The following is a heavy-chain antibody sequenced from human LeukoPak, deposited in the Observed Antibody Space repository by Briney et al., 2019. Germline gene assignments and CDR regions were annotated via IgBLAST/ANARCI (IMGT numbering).Heavy chain of an antibody. Sequence: GGSLSLSCAASGFTFSGYSMNWVRQPPGKGLGWVSYISSSSSTIYYADSVKGGITISRDNAKNSLYLQMHSLRAEDTAVYYCARELAVLDYWGQGTLVTVSS. D-gene: IGHD6-19*01. CDR2: ISSSSSTI. V-gene: IGHV3-48*01. CDR1: GFTFSGYS. CDR3: ARELAVLDY. J-gene: IGHJ4*02.